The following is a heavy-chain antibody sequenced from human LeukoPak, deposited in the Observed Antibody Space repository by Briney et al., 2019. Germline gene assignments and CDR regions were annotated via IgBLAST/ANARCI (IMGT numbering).Heavy chain of an antibody. V-gene: IGHV4-34*01. CDR2: INHSGST. CDR1: GGSFSGYY. CDR3: ARFDGYCSGGSCSVY. J-gene: IGHJ4*02. Sequence: SETLSLTCAVYGGSFSGYYWRWIRQPPGKGLEWIGEINHSGSTNYNPSLKSRVTISVDTSKNQFSLKLSSVTAADTAVYYCARFDGYCSGGSCSVYWGQGTLVTVSS. D-gene: IGHD2-15*01.